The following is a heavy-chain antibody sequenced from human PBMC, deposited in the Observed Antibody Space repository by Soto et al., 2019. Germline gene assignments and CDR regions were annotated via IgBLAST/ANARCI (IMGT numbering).Heavy chain of an antibody. V-gene: IGHV3-23*01. CDR2: ISGSGGIT. D-gene: IGHD3-10*01. CDR1: GFTFSSYA. J-gene: IGHJ4*02. CDR3: AKIVRMVRGVITYLDY. Sequence: GGSLRLSCAASGFTFSSYAMSCVRQAPGKGLEWVSAISGSGGITYYADSVKGRFTISSDKSKNTLYLQMNSLRAEDTAVYYCAKIVRMVRGVITYLDYWAQGTLVTVSS.